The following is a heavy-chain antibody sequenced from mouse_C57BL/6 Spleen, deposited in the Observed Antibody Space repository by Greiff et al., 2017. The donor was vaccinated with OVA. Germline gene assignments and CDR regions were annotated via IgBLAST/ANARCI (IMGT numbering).Heavy chain of an antibody. CDR1: GYTFTSYW. CDR2: IYPGSGST. J-gene: IGHJ4*01. CDR3: ARSIITTAYYAMDY. D-gene: IGHD1-1*01. Sequence: VQLQQPGAELVKPGASVKMSCKASGYTFTSYWITWVKQRPGQGLEWIGDIYPGSGSTNYNEKFKSKATLTVDTSSSTAYMQLSSLTSEDSAVYYCARSIITTAYYAMDYWGQGTSVTVSS. V-gene: IGHV1-55*01.